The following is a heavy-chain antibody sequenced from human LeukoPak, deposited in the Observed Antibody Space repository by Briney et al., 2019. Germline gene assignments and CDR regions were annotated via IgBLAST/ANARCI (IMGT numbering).Heavy chain of an antibody. Sequence: KPGGSLRLSCAASGFSFTDYYMSWIRQAPGKGLEWLSYISSSGSTIFYADSVKGRFTISRDNAKNSLYLQMSSLTAEDTAIFYCARLLVYNSGGEAFDYWGRGTLVTVSS. CDR3: ARLLVYNSGGEAFDY. CDR2: ISSSGSTI. V-gene: IGHV3-11*04. CDR1: GFSFTDYY. J-gene: IGHJ4*02. D-gene: IGHD3-10*01.